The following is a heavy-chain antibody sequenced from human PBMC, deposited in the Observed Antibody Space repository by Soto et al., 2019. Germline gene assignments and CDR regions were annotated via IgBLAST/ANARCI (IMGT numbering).Heavy chain of an antibody. V-gene: IGHV3-30*18. CDR2: MSFDGSNQ. D-gene: IGHD6-19*01. CDR1: GFTFSSYG. CDR3: AKDGGQWLTLLDS. J-gene: IGHJ4*02. Sequence: PGGSLRLSCAASGFTFSSYGMHWVRQAPGKGLEWVAMMSFDGSNQYYGESVKGRSTISRDKTNNTLYLQMSSLRPEDTAVYFCAKDGGQWLTLLDSWGQGTLVTVYS.